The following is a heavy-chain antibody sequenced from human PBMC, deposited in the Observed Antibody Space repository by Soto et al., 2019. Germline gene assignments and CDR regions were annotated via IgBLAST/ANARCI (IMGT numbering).Heavy chain of an antibody. J-gene: IGHJ3*01. CDR1: GFTFSTYG. D-gene: IGHD3-10*01. CDR2: IWYHGNTE. CDR3: ARGPGSGIHLSTFDA. V-gene: IGHV3-33*01. Sequence: QVQLVESGGGVVQPGTSLRLSCAASGFTFSTYGMNWVRQAPGKGLEWVALIWYHGNTEEYAESLKGRFTISRDNSKNAVFLQIHSLRVEDTAVHYCARGPGSGIHLSTFDAWGEGTMVTVSS.